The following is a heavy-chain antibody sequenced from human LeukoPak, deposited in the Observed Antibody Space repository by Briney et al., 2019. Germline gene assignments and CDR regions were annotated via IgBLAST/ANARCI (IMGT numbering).Heavy chain of an antibody. CDR3: ARGRLQMGLDY. J-gene: IGHJ4*02. Sequence: SETLSLTCTVSGGSISSYYWSWIRQPPGKGLEWIGYIYYSGSTNYNPSLKSRVTIPVETSKNQFSLKLRSVTAADTAVFSCARGRLQMGLDYWGQGTLVTVSS. D-gene: IGHD5-24*01. CDR1: GGSISSYY. CDR2: IYYSGST. V-gene: IGHV4-59*12.